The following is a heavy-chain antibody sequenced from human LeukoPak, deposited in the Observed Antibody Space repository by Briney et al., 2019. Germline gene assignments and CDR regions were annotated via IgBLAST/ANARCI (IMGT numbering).Heavy chain of an antibody. V-gene: IGHV3-48*01. Sequence: PGGSLRLSCAASGFTFSSYSMNWVRRAPGKGLEWVSYISSSSSTIYYADSVKGRFTISRDNAKNSLYLQMNSLRAEDTAVYYCAKRIQSAMAMGYWGQGTLVTVSS. J-gene: IGHJ4*02. CDR3: AKRIQSAMAMGY. D-gene: IGHD5-18*01. CDR1: GFTFSSYS. CDR2: ISSSSSTI.